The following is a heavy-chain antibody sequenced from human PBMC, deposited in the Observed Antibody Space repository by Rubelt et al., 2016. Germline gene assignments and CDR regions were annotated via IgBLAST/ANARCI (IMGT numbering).Heavy chain of an antibody. CDR1: TGSFNGYR. CDR2: VTHSGDA. CDR3: AGGVGFATNPYYRGPFDS. Sequence: QAQLQQWGAGLLSPSDTLSLTCAVFTGSFNGYRWSWIRQKSDEGLEWIGEVTHSGDANYNPSLRDRVSLSAESSKNQFSPGRTALTAADTGLYFCAGGVGFATNPYYRGPFDSWGLGTQVTVSS. D-gene: IGHD1-26*01. V-gene: IGHV4-34*02. J-gene: IGHJ4*02.